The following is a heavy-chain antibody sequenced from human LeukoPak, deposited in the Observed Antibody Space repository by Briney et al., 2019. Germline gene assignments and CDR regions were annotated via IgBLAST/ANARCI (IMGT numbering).Heavy chain of an antibody. CDR3: ARDPDYYDSSGLDY. CDR2: INTNGSPT. Sequence: GGSLRLSCAASGFTFSSYAMSWVRQAPGKGLVWVARINTNGSPTQYADSVKGRFTISRDNAKTTLYLQMNSLRAEDTAVYYCARDPDYYDSSGLDYWGQGTLVTVSS. J-gene: IGHJ4*02. V-gene: IGHV3-74*01. D-gene: IGHD3-22*01. CDR1: GFTFSSYA.